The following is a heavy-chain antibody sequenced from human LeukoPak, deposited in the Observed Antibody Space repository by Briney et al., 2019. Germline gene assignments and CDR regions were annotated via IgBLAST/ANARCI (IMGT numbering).Heavy chain of an antibody. D-gene: IGHD2-8*01. J-gene: IGHJ5*02. CDR1: GFTVSINY. Sequence: PGGSLRLSCAASGFTVSINYMNCVAQAPGEGLEWVSLIYSDGSTYYADSVKGRFIISRDNSATTLYLQMNSLRAEDTAVYYCARFQPIYTNSYAWFDPWGQGTLVTVSS. V-gene: IGHV3-53*01. CDR2: IYSDGST. CDR3: ARFQPIYTNSYAWFDP.